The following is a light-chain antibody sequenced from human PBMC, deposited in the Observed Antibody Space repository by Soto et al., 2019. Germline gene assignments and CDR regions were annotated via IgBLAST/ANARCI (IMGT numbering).Light chain of an antibody. V-gene: IGKV1-39*01. Sequence: DIQMTQSPSSLSASVGDRVTITCRASQSISTYLNWYQQKPGKAPKLLIYTASHLQSGVPSRFSGSGSGTDFTLTISSLKPEDFATYYCQQTYSTPYTFGQGTKLEIK. CDR2: TAS. J-gene: IGKJ2*01. CDR3: QQTYSTPYT. CDR1: QSISTY.